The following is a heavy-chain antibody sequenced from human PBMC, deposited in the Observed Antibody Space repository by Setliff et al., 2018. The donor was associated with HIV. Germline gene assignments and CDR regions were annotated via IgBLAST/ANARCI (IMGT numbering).Heavy chain of an antibody. CDR3: AKHLSPGSGWYSKARGMDV. D-gene: IGHD6-19*01. CDR2: IYPGDSDT. Sequence: GESLKISCKGSGYRFTSYWIGWVRQMPGKGLEWMAIIYPGDSDTRYSPSFQGQVTISADKSISTAYLQWSSLKASDTAMYYCAKHLSPGSGWYSKARGMDVWGQGTTVTVSS. J-gene: IGHJ6*02. CDR1: GYRFTSYW. V-gene: IGHV5-51*01.